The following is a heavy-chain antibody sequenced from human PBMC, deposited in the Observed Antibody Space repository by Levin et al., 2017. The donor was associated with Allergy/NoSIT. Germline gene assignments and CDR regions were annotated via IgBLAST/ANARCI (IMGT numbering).Heavy chain of an antibody. CDR1: GFTFSNYW. J-gene: IGHJ4*02. Sequence: GGSLRLSCAASGFTFSNYWMHWVRQVPGSGLVWVSRIRGDGGETNSADSVKGRVTISRNNAENTLYLQMNSLRAEDTAVYHCARGWLVGGRRAIFLDYWGQGILVTVSS. D-gene: IGHD1-26*01. V-gene: IGHV3-74*01. CDR2: IRGDGGET. CDR3: ARGWLVGGRRAIFLDY.